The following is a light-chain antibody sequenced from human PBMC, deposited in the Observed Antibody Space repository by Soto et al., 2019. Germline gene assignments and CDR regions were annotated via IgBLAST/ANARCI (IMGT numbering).Light chain of an antibody. CDR2: GVT. V-gene: IGLV2-11*01. J-gene: IGLJ2*01. CDR1: SSDVGGYNY. CDR3: CSYGGSYTYVV. Sequence: QSVLTQPRSVSGSPGQSVTISCTGSSSDVGGYNYVSWYQQHPGKAPKLMIYGVTHRPSGVPDRFSGSKSGNTASLTISGLQDEDEADYYCCSYGGSYTYVVFGGGTKVTVL.